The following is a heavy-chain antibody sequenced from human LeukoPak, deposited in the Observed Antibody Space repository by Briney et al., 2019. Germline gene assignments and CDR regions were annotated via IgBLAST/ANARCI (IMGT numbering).Heavy chain of an antibody. V-gene: IGHV1-69*13. CDR3: ASGSYYEVASYYFDY. CDR2: IIPIFGTA. J-gene: IGHJ4*02. Sequence: SVKVSCKASGGTFSSYAISWVRRAPGQGPEWMGGIIPIFGTANYAQKFQGRVTITADESTSTAYMELSSPRSEDTAVYYCASGSYYEVASYYFDYWGQGTLVTVSS. CDR1: GGTFSSYA. D-gene: IGHD1-26*01.